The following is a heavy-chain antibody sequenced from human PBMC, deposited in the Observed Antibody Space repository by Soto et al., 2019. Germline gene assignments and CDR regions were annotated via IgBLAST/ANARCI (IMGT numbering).Heavy chain of an antibody. D-gene: IGHD6-13*01. J-gene: IGHJ6*02. Sequence: SETLSLTCTVSGDSISSYYWSWIRQPPGKGLEWIGYIYYSGSTNYNPSLKSRVTISVDTSKNQFSLKLSSVTAADTAVYYCARHYSSSWLYYYYGMDVWGQGTTVTVSS. CDR3: ARHYSSSWLYYYYGMDV. V-gene: IGHV4-59*08. CDR1: GDSISSYY. CDR2: IYYSGST.